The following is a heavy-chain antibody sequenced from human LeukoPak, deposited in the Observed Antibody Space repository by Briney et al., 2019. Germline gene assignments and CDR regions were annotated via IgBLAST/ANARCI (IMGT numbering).Heavy chain of an antibody. D-gene: IGHD2-2*01. V-gene: IGHV1-2*02. CDR2: INPNSGVT. J-gene: IGHJ6*02. CDR1: GYSFTGHY. Sequence: ASVKVSFKASGYSFTGHYLHWVRQAPGQGLEWMGWINPNSGVTEFAQHFQGRVTMTGDTSISTAYMELSRLTSADTAIYYCARDHCTTSGCYEFHYYGLDVWGQGTTVTVSS. CDR3: ARDHCTTSGCYEFHYYGLDV.